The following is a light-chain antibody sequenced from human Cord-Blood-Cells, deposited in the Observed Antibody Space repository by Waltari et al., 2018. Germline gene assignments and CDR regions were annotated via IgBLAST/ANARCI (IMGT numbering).Light chain of an antibody. CDR1: QSISSY. J-gene: IGKJ4*01. Sequence: DIQMTQSPSSLSASVGARFTITCRASQSISSYLNWYQQKPGKAPKLLIYAAYSFQSGVPSRFSGSGSGTDFTLTISSLQPEDFATYYCQQSYSTPPAFGGGTKVEIK. CDR2: AAY. CDR3: QQSYSTPPA. V-gene: IGKV1-39*01.